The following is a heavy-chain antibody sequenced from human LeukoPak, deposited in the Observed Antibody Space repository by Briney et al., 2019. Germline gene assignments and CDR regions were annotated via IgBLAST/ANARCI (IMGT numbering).Heavy chain of an antibody. V-gene: IGHV3-7*01. Sequence: GGSLRLSCAASGFTFSSYGMHWVRQAPGKGLEWVANIKQDGSEKYYVDSVKGRFTISRDNAKNSLYLQMNSLRAEDTAVYYCARDRYYGSGIFDYWGQGTLVTVSS. CDR2: IKQDGSEK. J-gene: IGHJ4*02. CDR3: ARDRYYGSGIFDY. D-gene: IGHD3-10*01. CDR1: GFTFSSYG.